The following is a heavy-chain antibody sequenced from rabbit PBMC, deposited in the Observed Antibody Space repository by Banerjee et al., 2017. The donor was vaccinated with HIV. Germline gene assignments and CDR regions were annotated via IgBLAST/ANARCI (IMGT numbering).Heavy chain of an antibody. CDR2: LDPDGGNI. Sequence: QEQLEESGGDLVKPEGSLTLTCTASGFSFSNYGISWVRQAPGKGLEWIAYLDPDGGNIVYATWAKGRFTISKTSWTTVTLQMTSLTAADTATYFCARDLAGVIGWNFNLWGPGTLVTVS. V-gene: IGHV1S45*01. CDR1: GFSFSNYG. CDR3: ARDLAGVIGWNFNL. D-gene: IGHD4-1*01. J-gene: IGHJ4*01.